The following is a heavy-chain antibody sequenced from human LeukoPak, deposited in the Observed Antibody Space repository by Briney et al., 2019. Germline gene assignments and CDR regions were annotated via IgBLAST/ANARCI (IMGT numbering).Heavy chain of an antibody. J-gene: IGHJ3*02. Sequence: SETLSLTCTVSGGSIGSSSYYWSWIRQPTGKGLEWIGRIYTSGITNYDPSLKSRVTISVDTSKNQFSLKLSSVTAADTAVYYCARGFVLIRAFDIWGRGTMVTVSS. CDR1: GGSIGSSSYY. CDR2: IYTSGIT. CDR3: ARGFVLIRAFDI. V-gene: IGHV4-61*02. D-gene: IGHD3-16*01.